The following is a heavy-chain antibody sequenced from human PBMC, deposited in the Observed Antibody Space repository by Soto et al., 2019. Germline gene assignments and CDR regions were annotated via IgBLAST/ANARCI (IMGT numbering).Heavy chain of an antibody. V-gene: IGHV3-11*01. CDR1: GFTFSDYY. Sequence: PGGSLRLSCAASGFTFSDYYMSWIRQAPGKGLEWVSYISSSGSTIYYADSVKGRFTISRDNAKNSLYLQMNSLRAEDTAVYYCARVSGLGYCSSTSCPEAAFDIWGQGTMVTVSS. CDR3: ARVSGLGYCSSTSCPEAAFDI. J-gene: IGHJ3*02. D-gene: IGHD2-2*01. CDR2: ISSSGSTI.